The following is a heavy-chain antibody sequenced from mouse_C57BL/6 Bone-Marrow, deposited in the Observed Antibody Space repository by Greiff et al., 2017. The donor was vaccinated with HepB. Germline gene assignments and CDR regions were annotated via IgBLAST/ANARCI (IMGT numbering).Heavy chain of an antibody. V-gene: IGHV1-81*01. CDR3: ASHYYGDY. Sequence: VKLQESGAELARPGASVKLSCKASGYTFTSYGISWVKQRTGQGLEWIGEIYPRSGNTYYNEKFKGKATLTADKSSSTAYMELRSLTSEDSAVYFCASHYYGDYWGQGTTLTVSS. J-gene: IGHJ2*01. CDR2: IYPRSGNT. CDR1: GYTFTSYG.